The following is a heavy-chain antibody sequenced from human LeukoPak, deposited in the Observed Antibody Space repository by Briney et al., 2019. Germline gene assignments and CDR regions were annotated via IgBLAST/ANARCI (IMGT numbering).Heavy chain of an antibody. Sequence: ASVKVSCKASGYTFTSYGISWVRQAPGQGLEWMGWISAYNGNTNYAQKLQGRVTMTTDTSTSTAYMELRSLRSDDTAVYYCASDLYGSGSYYKTGWFDPWGQGTLVTVSS. J-gene: IGHJ5*02. V-gene: IGHV1-18*01. D-gene: IGHD3-10*01. CDR3: ASDLYGSGSYYKTGWFDP. CDR1: GYTFTSYG. CDR2: ISAYNGNT.